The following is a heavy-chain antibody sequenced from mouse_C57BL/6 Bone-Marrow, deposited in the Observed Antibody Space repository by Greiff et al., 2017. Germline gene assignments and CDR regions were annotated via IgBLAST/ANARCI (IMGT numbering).Heavy chain of an antibody. CDR2: INPSSGYS. V-gene: IGHV1-7*01. J-gene: IGHJ4*01. D-gene: IGHD4-1*01. CDR1: GYTFTSYW. CDR3: ASLGLYAMGC. Sequence: VQLKESGAELAKPGASVKLSCKASGYTFTSYWKHWVKQRPGQGLEWIGYINPSSGYSKYNQKFKDKATLTADKSSSTAYMQLSSLTYQDSAVYYCASLGLYAMGCGGQGTSVTVSS.